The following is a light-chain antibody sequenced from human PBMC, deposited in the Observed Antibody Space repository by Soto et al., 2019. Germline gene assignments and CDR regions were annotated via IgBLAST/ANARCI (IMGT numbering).Light chain of an antibody. CDR3: HQTYSPPDT. Sequence: DIRMTQSPSSLSASVGDRVTITCRASQSIDTHLNWYQQHPGKAPNALIYEASNLQSGVPSRFSGSGSGTDFTLTISGLQPDDSATYYCHQTYSPPDTFGQGT. J-gene: IGKJ1*01. V-gene: IGKV1-39*01. CDR2: EAS. CDR1: QSIDTH.